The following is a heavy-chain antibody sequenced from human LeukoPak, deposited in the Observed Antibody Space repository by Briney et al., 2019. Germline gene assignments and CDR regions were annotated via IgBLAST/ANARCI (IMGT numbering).Heavy chain of an antibody. CDR2: IYYSGST. CDR3: ASIVPAARASYYYYYMDV. J-gene: IGHJ6*03. D-gene: IGHD2-2*01. V-gene: IGHV4-30-4*02. Sequence: SDTLSLTCTVSGGSISRGDYFCRWIPQPPGKSLECIGYIYYSGSTYYNPSLKCRVTISVDTSKNQFSLKLSSVIAADTAVYYCASIVPAARASYYYYYMDVWGKGTTVTVSS. CDR1: GGSISRGDYF.